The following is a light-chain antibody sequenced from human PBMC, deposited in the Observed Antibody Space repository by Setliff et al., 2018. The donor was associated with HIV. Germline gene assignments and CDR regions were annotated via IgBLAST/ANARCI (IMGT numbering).Light chain of an antibody. Sequence: QSVLAQPASVSGSPGQSITISCTGTSSDVGGYNYVSWYQQHPGKAPKLMIYDVSKRPSGVSNRFSGSKSGNTASLTISGLQAEDEADYYCCSYAGSHYVFGTGTKGTVL. CDR3: CSYAGSHYV. V-gene: IGLV2-23*02. CDR1: SSDVGGYNY. J-gene: IGLJ1*01. CDR2: DVS.